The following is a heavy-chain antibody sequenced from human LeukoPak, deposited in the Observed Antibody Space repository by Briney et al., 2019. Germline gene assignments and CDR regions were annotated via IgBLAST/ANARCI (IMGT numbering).Heavy chain of an antibody. Sequence: ASVKVSCTASGGTFSSYVISWVRQAPGQGLEWMGGIIPKFGTANYAQKFQGRVTITADESTSTAYMELSSLRSEDTAVYYCAREAHSSTSSFESWGQGTLVTVSS. CDR3: AREAHSSTSSFES. CDR1: GGTFSSYV. CDR2: IIPKFGTA. V-gene: IGHV1-69*13. D-gene: IGHD2-2*01. J-gene: IGHJ4*02.